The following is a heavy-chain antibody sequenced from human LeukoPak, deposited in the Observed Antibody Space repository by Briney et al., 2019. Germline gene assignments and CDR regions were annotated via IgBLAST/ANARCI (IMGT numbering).Heavy chain of an antibody. J-gene: IGHJ6*02. D-gene: IGHD3-10*01. Sequence: ETLSLTCTVSGGSISSSSYYWGWVRQAPGKGLEWVSGISGSGGNTYYADSVKGRFTISRDNSNNTLYLQMNSLRVGDSAVYYCAKRPGPMDVWGQGTMVIVSS. CDR1: GGSISSSSYY. CDR3: AKRPGPMDV. CDR2: ISGSGGNT. V-gene: IGHV3-23*01.